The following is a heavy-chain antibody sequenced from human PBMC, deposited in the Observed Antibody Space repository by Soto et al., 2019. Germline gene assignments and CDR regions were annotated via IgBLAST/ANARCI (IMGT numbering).Heavy chain of an antibody. V-gene: IGHV3-23*01. Sequence: GGSLRLSCAASGFTFSSYAMSWVRQAPGKGLEWVSAISGSGGSTYYADSVKGRFTISRDNSKNTLYLQMNSLRAEDTAVYYCAKDRIAVAGTSLGYFQHWGQGTLVTVSS. CDR2: ISGSGGST. D-gene: IGHD6-19*01. CDR3: AKDRIAVAGTSLGYFQH. CDR1: GFTFSSYA. J-gene: IGHJ1*01.